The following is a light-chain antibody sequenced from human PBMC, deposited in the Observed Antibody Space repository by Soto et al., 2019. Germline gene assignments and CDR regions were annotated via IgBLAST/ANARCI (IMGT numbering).Light chain of an antibody. J-gene: IGLJ1*01. V-gene: IGLV2-11*01. Sequence: QSALTQPRSVSGSPGQSVTISCTGTSSDVGVYNYVSWYQQHPGKAPKVMIYDVSKRSSGVPDRFSGSKSGNTASLTISGLQGEDEADYYCCSYAGSSSYVFGTGTKLTVL. CDR2: DVS. CDR1: SSDVGVYNY. CDR3: CSYAGSSSYV.